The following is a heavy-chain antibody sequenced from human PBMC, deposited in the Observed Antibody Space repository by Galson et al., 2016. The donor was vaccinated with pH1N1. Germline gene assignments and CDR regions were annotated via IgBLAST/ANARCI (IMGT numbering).Heavy chain of an antibody. CDR1: GYTFTFTGYF. CDR2: INPYSGDT. J-gene: IGHJ6*02. Sequence: SVKVSCKASGYTFTFTGYFIHWVRQAPGQGLEFEWMGRINPYSGDTDFAQNFQGRVTMTRDTSIGTAYMEVSGLTSDDTAIYYCARDVAPPGHYAMDVWGQGTTVTVSS. CDR3: ARDVAPPGHYAMDV. V-gene: IGHV1-2*06.